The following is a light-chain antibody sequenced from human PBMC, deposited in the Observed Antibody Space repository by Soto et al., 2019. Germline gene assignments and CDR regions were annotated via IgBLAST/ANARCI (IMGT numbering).Light chain of an antibody. CDR2: GAS. CDR3: QQYGSSPTWT. V-gene: IGKV3-20*01. CDR1: QSVSNNY. Sequence: ESVLTQSPGTLSLSPGERATLSCRASQSVSNNYLAWYQQKPGQAPRLLIYGASTRATGIPDRFSGSGSGTDFTLTISRLEPEDSAVYYCQQYGSSPTWTFGKGTKVDIK. J-gene: IGKJ1*01.